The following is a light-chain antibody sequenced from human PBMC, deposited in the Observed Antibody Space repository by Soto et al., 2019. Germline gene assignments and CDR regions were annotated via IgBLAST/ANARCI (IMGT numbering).Light chain of an antibody. Sequence: QSALTQPPSASGSPGQSVTISCTGTSSDVGRYNYVSWYQQHPGKAPKLMISEVNKRASGVPDRFSGSKSGNTAYLTVSGLQAEDEADYYCSSYAGTPFVFGTGTKLTVL. J-gene: IGLJ1*01. CDR3: SSYAGTPFV. CDR1: SSDVGRYNY. CDR2: EVN. V-gene: IGLV2-8*01.